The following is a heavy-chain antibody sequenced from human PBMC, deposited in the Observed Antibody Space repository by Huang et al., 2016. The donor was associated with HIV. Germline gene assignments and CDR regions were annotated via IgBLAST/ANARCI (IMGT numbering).Heavy chain of an antibody. CDR2: IYPGDSET. V-gene: IGHV5-51*03. CDR1: GYSFSRYW. D-gene: IGHD6-6*01. CDR3: ARRVGVVRQLDF. Sequence: EVQLVQSGAEVKKPGEALKNSCRASGYSFSRYWIAWVRQMPGKGLEGMWIIYPGDSETRYSPALRGRVIISAYKSATTAYLRLSSLEASDTALYYCARRVGVVRQLDFWGPGTQVTVSS. J-gene: IGHJ4*02.